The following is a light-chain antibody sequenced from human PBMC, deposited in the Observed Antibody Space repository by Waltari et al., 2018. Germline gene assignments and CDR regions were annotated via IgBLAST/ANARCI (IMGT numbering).Light chain of an antibody. Sequence: DIQMTQSPSSLSASVGDRSPSTCRASQSINTNLNWYQQKLGKAPKLLIYGASSLHSGVPSRFSGSGSGTEFTLTIDNLQPEDFATYHCQQSYITPWTFGQGTKVEIK. CDR2: GAS. V-gene: IGKV1-39*01. CDR3: QQSYITPWT. CDR1: QSINTN. J-gene: IGKJ1*01.